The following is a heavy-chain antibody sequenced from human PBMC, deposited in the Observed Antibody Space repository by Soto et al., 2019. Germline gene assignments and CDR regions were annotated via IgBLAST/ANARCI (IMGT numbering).Heavy chain of an antibody. D-gene: IGHD2-21*01. CDR3: ARGAATKILVVVYDALQI. V-gene: IGHV1-69*12. Sequence: QVQLVQSGAEVKKPGSSVKVSCKASGATLDTFINFGITWVRRAPGQGLEWMGGIIPVFGTAHYAQKFQGRLTISADESTRTAYMELSSLRSEDTAVYYCARGAATKILVVVYDALQIWDQGTMVTVSS. J-gene: IGHJ3*02. CDR2: IIPVFGTA. CDR1: GATLDTFINFG.